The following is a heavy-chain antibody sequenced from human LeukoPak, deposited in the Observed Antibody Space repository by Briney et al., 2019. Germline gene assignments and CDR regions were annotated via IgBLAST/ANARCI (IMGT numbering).Heavy chain of an antibody. Sequence: SETLSLTCTVSGGSISSYYWSWIRQPPGKGLEWIGYIYYSGSTNYNPSLKSRVTISVDTSKNQFSLKLSSVTASDTAAYYCARVYSGWETNWFDPWGQGTLVTVSS. CDR3: ARVYSGWETNWFDP. J-gene: IGHJ5*02. CDR2: IYYSGST. D-gene: IGHD6-19*01. V-gene: IGHV4-59*01. CDR1: GGSISSYY.